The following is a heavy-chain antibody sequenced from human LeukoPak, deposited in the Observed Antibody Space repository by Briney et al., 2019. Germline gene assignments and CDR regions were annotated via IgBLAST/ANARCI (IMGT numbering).Heavy chain of an antibody. CDR1: GGSITSNN. V-gene: IGHV4-59*08. CDR2: IRYTEST. Sequence: SETLSLTCTVSGGSITSNNWCWIRQPPRPGQEWIGYIRYTESTGCDPSLKSRFTMSSDTSKNLCPLKLTSVTAADTAVYYCARYYDVLTAYNLPGFDPWGQGTLVTVSS. D-gene: IGHD3-9*01. CDR3: ARYYDVLTAYNLPGFDP. J-gene: IGHJ5*02.